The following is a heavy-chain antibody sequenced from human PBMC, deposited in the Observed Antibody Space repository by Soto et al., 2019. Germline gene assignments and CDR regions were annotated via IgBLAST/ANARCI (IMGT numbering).Heavy chain of an antibody. J-gene: IGHJ4*02. V-gene: IGHV3-33*01. CDR2: IWYDGSNK. CDR1: GFTFSSYG. CDR3: ARAYNIEEFDY. D-gene: IGHD5-12*01. Sequence: QVQLVESGGGVVQPGRSLRLSCAASGFTFSSYGMHWVRQAPGKGLERVAVIWYDGSNKYYADSVKGRFTISRDNSKNTLYLEMNSLRAEDAAVYYCARAYNIEEFDYWGQGTLVTVSS.